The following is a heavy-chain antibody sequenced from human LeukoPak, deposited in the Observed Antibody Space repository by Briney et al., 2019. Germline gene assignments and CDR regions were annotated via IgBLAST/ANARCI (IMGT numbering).Heavy chain of an antibody. CDR1: GFTFNAYW. CDR2: IKEDGSEK. V-gene: IGHV3-7*01. Sequence: PGGSLRLSCAVSGFTFNAYWMSWVRQAAGKGLEWVANIKEDGSEKHYGDSVRGRFTISRDNAKNSLYLRMNSLRAEDTALYFCARDTYDSSGYHFYYMDVWGKGTTVTVS. D-gene: IGHD3-22*01. CDR3: ARDTYDSSGYHFYYMDV. J-gene: IGHJ6*03.